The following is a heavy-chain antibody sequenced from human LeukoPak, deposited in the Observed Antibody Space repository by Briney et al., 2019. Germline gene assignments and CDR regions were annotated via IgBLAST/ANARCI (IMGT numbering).Heavy chain of an antibody. V-gene: IGHV3-48*03. CDR3: ARDRTIFGVVPDGMDV. CDR2: ISSSGSTI. D-gene: IGHD3-3*01. Sequence: GGSLRLSCAASGFTFSSYEMNWVRQAPGKGLEWVSYISSSGSTIYYADSVKGRFTISRDNAKNSLYLQMNSLRAEDTAVYYCARDRTIFGVVPDGMDVWGQGTTVTVSS. J-gene: IGHJ6*02. CDR1: GFTFSSYE.